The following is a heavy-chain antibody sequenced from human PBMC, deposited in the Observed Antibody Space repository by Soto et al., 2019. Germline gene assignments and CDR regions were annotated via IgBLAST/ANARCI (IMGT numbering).Heavy chain of an antibody. CDR2: ISYGGSNK. CDR1: GFTFSSYG. D-gene: IGHD2-2*01. J-gene: IGHJ6*02. CDR3: AKEGTSRYYYGMDV. Sequence: PGGSLRLSCAASGFTFSSYGMHWVRQAPGKGLEWVAVISYGGSNKYYADSVKGRFTISRDNSKNTLYLQMNSLRAEDTAVYYCAKEGTSRYYYGMDVWGQGTTVTVSS. V-gene: IGHV3-30*18.